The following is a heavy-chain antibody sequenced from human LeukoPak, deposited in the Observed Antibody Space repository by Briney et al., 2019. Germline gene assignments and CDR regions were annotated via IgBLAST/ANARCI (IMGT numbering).Heavy chain of an antibody. Sequence: GASVKVSCKASGGTFSSYAISWVRQALGQGLEWMGGIIPIFGTANYAQKFQGRVTITADESTSTAYMELSSLRSEDTAVYYCARVNYGSATKEDYWGQGTLVTVSS. CDR3: ARVNYGSATKEDY. CDR1: GGTFSSYA. J-gene: IGHJ4*02. D-gene: IGHD3-10*01. CDR2: IIPIFGTA. V-gene: IGHV1-69*13.